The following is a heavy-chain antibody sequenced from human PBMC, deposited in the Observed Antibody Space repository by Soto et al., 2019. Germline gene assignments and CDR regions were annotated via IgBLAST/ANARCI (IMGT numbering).Heavy chain of an antibody. CDR2: INPNSGGT. D-gene: IGHD3-22*01. CDR3: ARDRYYYDSSGYYVVSVYGMDV. CDR1: GYTFTGYY. Sequence: ASVKVSCKASGYTFTGYYMHWVRQAPGQGLEWMGWINPNSGGTNYAQKFQGRVTMTRDTSISTAYMELSRLRSDDTAVYYCARDRYYYDSSGYYVVSVYGMDVWGQGTTVTVSS. J-gene: IGHJ6*02. V-gene: IGHV1-2*02.